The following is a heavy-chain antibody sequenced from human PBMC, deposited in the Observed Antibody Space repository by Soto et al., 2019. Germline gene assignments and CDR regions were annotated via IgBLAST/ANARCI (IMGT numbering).Heavy chain of an antibody. CDR3: ARLSVADRFDP. V-gene: IGHV4-59*01. J-gene: IGHJ5*02. Sequence: QVQLQESGPGLAKPSETLSLTCTVSGGSIEHDYWSWIRQPPGKGLEWIGYRYYSGSAKHNPSLKGRVTRSVDTSKNQFSIRLTSVTAADTAVYYCARLSVADRFDPWVQGIQVTVSS. D-gene: IGHD2-15*01. CDR1: GGSIEHDY. CDR2: RYYSGSA.